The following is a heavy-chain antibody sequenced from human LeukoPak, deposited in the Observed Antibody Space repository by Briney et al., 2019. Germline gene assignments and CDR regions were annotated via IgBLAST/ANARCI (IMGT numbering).Heavy chain of an antibody. CDR2: IYYSGST. Sequence: PSETLSLTCTVSGGSISSYYWSWIRQPPGKGLEWIGYIYYSGSTNYNPSLKSQVTISVDTSKNQFSLKLSSVTAADTAVYYCARRYGGYLYYFDYWGQGTLVTVSS. J-gene: IGHJ4*02. CDR3: ARRYGGYLYYFDY. D-gene: IGHD5-12*01. CDR1: GGSISSYY. V-gene: IGHV4-59*01.